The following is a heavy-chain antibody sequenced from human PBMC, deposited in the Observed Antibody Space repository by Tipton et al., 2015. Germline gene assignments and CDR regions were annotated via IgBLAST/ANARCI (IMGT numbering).Heavy chain of an antibody. D-gene: IGHD5/OR15-5a*01. CDR2: VFPGDSDA. CDR1: GYTFTTHW. Sequence: QLVQSGAEMKKPGESLKISCRASGYTFTTHWIGWVRLMPGKGPEWVGIVFPGDSDARYSPSFQGQATISADKSISTVYLQWSSLKASDTAMYYCARRHVYDYYLDYWGQGTLVIVSS. V-gene: IGHV5-51*01. CDR3: ARRHVYDYYLDY. J-gene: IGHJ4*02.